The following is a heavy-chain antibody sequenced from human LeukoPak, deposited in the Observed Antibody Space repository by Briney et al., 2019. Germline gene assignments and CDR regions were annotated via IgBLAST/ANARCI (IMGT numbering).Heavy chain of an antibody. CDR2: ISSSSSYI. Sequence: PGGSLRLSCAASGFTFSIFEMNWVRQAPGKGLEWVSSISSSSSYIYYADSVKGRFTISRDNAKNSLYLQMNSLRAEDTAVYYCARDLVYSSTLLDYWGQGTLVTVSS. J-gene: IGHJ4*02. CDR3: ARDLVYSSTLLDY. D-gene: IGHD6-13*01. CDR1: GFTFSIFE. V-gene: IGHV3-21*01.